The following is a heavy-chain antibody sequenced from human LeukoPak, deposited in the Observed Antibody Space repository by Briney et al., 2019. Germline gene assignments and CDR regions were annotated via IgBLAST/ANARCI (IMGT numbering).Heavy chain of an antibody. CDR3: ARHPTSITIFGVAEGYYYMDV. CDR1: GFTFSSYS. CDR2: ISSSSSYI. J-gene: IGHJ6*03. Sequence: PGGSLRLSCAASGFTFSSYSMNWVRQAPGKGLEWVSSISSSSSYIYYADSVKGRFTISRDNAKNSLYLQMNSLRAEDTAVYYCARHPTSITIFGVAEGYYYMDVWGKGTTVTVSS. D-gene: IGHD3-3*01. V-gene: IGHV3-21*01.